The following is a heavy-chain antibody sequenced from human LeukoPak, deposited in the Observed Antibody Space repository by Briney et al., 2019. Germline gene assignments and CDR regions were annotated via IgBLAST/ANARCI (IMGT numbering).Heavy chain of an antibody. CDR2: IYHSGST. Sequence: SETLSLTCTVSGYSISSGYYWGWIRPPPGKGLEWIGSIYHSGSTYYNPSLKSRVTISVDTSKNQFSLKLSSVTAADTAVYYCASHRYYYDSSGYSTFDYWGQGTLVTVSS. CDR3: ASHRYYYDSSGYSTFDY. V-gene: IGHV4-38-2*02. D-gene: IGHD3-22*01. J-gene: IGHJ4*02. CDR1: GYSISSGYY.